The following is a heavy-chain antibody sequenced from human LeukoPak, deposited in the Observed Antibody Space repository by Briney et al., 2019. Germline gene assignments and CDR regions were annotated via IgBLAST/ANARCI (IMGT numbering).Heavy chain of an antibody. CDR1: GFTFSSYG. D-gene: IGHD5-18*01. CDR3: ARDPGYSYGNYYYGMDV. J-gene: IGHJ6*02. CDR2: IWYDGSNK. Sequence: GGSLRLSCAASGFTFSSYGMHWVRQAPGKGLEWVAVIWYDGSNKYYADSVKGRFTISRDNSKNTLYLQMNSLRAEDTAVYYCARDPGYSYGNYYYGMDVWGQGTTVTVSS. V-gene: IGHV3-33*01.